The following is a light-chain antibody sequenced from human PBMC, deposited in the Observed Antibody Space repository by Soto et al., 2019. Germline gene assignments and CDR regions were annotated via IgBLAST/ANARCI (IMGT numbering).Light chain of an antibody. CDR2: NNN. Sequence: QSVLTQPPSASGTPGQRVTISCSGSSSNIGSNYVYWYQQFPGTAPKVLIYNNNQRPSGVPDRFSGSKSGTSASLAISGLRSEDEADYYCAAWDDSLSGDVFGTGTKLTVL. V-gene: IGLV1-47*02. CDR1: SSNIGSNY. CDR3: AAWDDSLSGDV. J-gene: IGLJ1*01.